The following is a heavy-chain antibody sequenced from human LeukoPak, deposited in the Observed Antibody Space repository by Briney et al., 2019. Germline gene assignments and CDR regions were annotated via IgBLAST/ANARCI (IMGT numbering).Heavy chain of an antibody. CDR1: GGSISSYY. V-gene: IGHV4-59*01. Sequence: RPSETLSLTCTVSGGSISSYYWSWIRQPPGKGLEWIGYIYYSGSTNYNPSLKSRVTISVDTSKNQFSLKLSSVTAADTAVYYCARGILEWLHFDYWGQGTLVTVSS. CDR3: ARGILEWLHFDY. J-gene: IGHJ4*02. CDR2: IYYSGST. D-gene: IGHD3-3*01.